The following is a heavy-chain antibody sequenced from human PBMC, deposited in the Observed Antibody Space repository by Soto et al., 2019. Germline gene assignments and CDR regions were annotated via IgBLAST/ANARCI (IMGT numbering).Heavy chain of an antibody. Sequence: GASVKVSCKASGYTFTSYYMHWVRQAPGQGLEWMGIINPSGGSTSYAQKFQGRVTMTRDTSTSTVYMELSSLRSEDAAVYYCARDGTYYYDSSGYHTTYYFDYWGQGTLVTVSS. V-gene: IGHV1-46*03. CDR2: INPSGGST. CDR3: ARDGTYYYDSSGYHTTYYFDY. CDR1: GYTFTSYY. D-gene: IGHD3-22*01. J-gene: IGHJ4*02.